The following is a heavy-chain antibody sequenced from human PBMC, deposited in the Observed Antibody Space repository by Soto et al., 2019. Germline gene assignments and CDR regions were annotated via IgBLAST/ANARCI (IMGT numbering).Heavy chain of an antibody. V-gene: IGHV4-38-2*01. CDR1: GYSISSGYY. Sequence: LSLTCGVSGYSISSGYYCGWSRQPPGKGLEWIGSINHSGSTYYNPSLRSRVTISVDTSKNQLSLKLSSVTAADTAVYYCGRSGDDYGSYIDYWGQGTLVTVSS. CDR2: INHSGST. J-gene: IGHJ4*02. CDR3: GRSGDDYGSYIDY. D-gene: IGHD4-17*01.